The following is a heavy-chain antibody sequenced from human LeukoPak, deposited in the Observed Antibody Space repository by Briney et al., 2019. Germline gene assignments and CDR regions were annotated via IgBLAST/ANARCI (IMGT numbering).Heavy chain of an antibody. CDR1: GYTFTSYD. Sequence: ASVKVSCKASGYTFTSYDINWVRQATGQGLEWMGWKNPNSGRTGFAQKFQGRLTMTTDTSISTAYMELSSLTSEDTAVYYCARGPVRTHGMDVWGQGTTVTVFS. V-gene: IGHV1-8*01. CDR2: KNPNSGRT. CDR3: ARGPVRTHGMDV. J-gene: IGHJ6*02.